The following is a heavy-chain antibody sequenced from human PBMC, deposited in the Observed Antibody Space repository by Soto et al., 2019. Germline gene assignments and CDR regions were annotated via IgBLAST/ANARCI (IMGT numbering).Heavy chain of an antibody. CDR1: GYTFTGYY. V-gene: IGHV1-2*04. J-gene: IGHJ3*02. D-gene: IGHD7-27*01. Sequence: ASVKVSCKASGYTFTGYYMHWVRQAPGQGLEWMGWINPNSGGTNYAQKFQGWVTMTRDTSISTAYMELSRLRSDDTAVYYCARDLTGAPRGSDAFDIWGQGTMVTVSS. CDR3: ARDLTGAPRGSDAFDI. CDR2: INPNSGGT.